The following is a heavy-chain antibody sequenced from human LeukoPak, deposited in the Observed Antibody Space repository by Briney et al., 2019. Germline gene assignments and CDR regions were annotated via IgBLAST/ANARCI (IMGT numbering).Heavy chain of an antibody. V-gene: IGHV1-24*01. CDR2: FDPEDGET. D-gene: IGHD3-10*01. J-gene: IGHJ4*02. CDR1: GYTLTELS. Sequence: ASVKVSCKVSGYTLTELSMHWVRQAPGKGLEWMGGFDPEDGETIYAQKLQGRLTMTTDTSTSTAYMELRSLRSDDTAVYYCARRFGDSVWGQGTLVTVSS. CDR3: ARRFGDSV.